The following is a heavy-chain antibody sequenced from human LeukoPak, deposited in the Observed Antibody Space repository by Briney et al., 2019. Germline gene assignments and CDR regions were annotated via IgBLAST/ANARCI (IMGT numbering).Heavy chain of an antibody. CDR1: GGSFSGYY. V-gene: IGHV4-34*01. CDR2: INHSGST. CDR3: ARGQLRGYSYGYYYYYGMDV. J-gene: IGHJ6*02. Sequence: SETLSLTCAVYGGSFSGYYWSWIRQPPGKGLEWIGEINHSGSTNYNPSLKSRVTISVDTSKNQFSLKLSSVTAADTAVYYCARGQLRGYSYGYYYYYGMDVWGQGTTVTVSS. D-gene: IGHD5-18*01.